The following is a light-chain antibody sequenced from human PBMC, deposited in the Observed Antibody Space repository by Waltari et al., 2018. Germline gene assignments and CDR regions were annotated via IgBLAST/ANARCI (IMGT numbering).Light chain of an antibody. Sequence: QSALTQPPSASGSPGQSVTISCTGTSSDLGGYSYVSWYQQHPGKAPKLMIYEVTKRSSGVPDRFSGSKSGNTASLTVSGLQAEDEADYYCSSYAGRNNLGVFGGGTKLTVL. J-gene: IGLJ3*02. CDR1: SSDLGGYSY. CDR3: SSYAGRNNLGV. CDR2: EVT. V-gene: IGLV2-8*01.